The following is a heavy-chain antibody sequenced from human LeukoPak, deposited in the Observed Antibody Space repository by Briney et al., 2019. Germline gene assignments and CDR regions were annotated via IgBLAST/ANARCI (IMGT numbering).Heavy chain of an antibody. CDR3: AGVEGGDWFDP. CDR2: IRYDGSKK. V-gene: IGHV3-30*02. D-gene: IGHD3-16*01. Sequence: GGSLRLSCAASGFTFSSYGMHWVRQAPGKGLEWVAFIRYDGSKKYYADSVKGRFTISRDNSKNTLYLQMNSLRPEDTAVYYCAGVEGGDWFDPWGQGTLVTVSS. CDR1: GFTFSSYG. J-gene: IGHJ5*02.